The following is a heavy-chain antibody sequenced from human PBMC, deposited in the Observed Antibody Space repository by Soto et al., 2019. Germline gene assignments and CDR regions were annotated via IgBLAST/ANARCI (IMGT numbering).Heavy chain of an antibody. J-gene: IGHJ4*02. CDR1: GDSVSSGSNY. CDR3: ARGYCSGGSCYSLPLYYFDY. CDR2: IYYSGST. D-gene: IGHD2-15*01. V-gene: IGHV4-39*01. Sequence: SETLSLTCTVSGDSVSSGSNYWGWIRQPPGKGLEWIGSIYYSGSTYYNPSLKSRVTISVDTSKNQFSLKLSSVTAADTAVYYCARGYCSGGSCYSLPLYYFDYWGQGTLVTVSS.